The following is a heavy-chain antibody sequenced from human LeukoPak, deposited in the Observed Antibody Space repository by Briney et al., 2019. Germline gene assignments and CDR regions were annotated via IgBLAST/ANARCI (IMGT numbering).Heavy chain of an antibody. J-gene: IGHJ4*02. CDR2: INAGNGNT. CDR1: GYTFTSYA. D-gene: IGHD2-8*02. V-gene: IGHV1-3*01. Sequence: ASVEVSCKASGYTFTSYAMHWVRQAPGQRLEWMGWINAGNGNTKYSQKFQGRVTITRDTSASTAYMELSSLRSEDTAVYYCARGRSGVLGDYWGQGTLVTVSS. CDR3: ARGRSGVLGDY.